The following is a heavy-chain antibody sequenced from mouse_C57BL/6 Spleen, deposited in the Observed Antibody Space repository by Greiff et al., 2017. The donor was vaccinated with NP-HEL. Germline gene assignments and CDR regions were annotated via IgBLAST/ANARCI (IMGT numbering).Heavy chain of an antibody. CDR2: INPSTGGT. CDR1: GYSFTGYY. J-gene: IGHJ1*03. CDR3: ARRGPATDWYFDV. D-gene: IGHD3-1*01. V-gene: IGHV1-42*01. Sequence: EVQLKESGPELVKPGASVKISCKASGYSFTGYYMNWVKQSPEKSLEWIGEINPSTGGTTYNQKFKAKATLTVDKSSSTAYMQLKSLTSEDSAVYYCARRGPATDWYFDVWGTGTTVTVSS.